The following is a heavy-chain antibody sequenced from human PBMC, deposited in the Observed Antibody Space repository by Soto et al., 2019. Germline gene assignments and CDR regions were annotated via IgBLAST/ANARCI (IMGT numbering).Heavy chain of an antibody. CDR1: GDSISNSRFY. J-gene: IGHJ5*02. D-gene: IGHD3-22*01. V-gene: IGHV4-39*07. CDR3: AREYYYDSSGIGFDP. CDR2: IYHTGNA. Sequence: SETLSLTCSVSGDSISNSRFYWAWIRQPPGEGLEWIGSIYHTGNAYYNPSLKSRVTIFVDTSKNQFSLKLTSVTAADTAVHYCAREYYYDSSGIGFDPWGPGTLVTVSS.